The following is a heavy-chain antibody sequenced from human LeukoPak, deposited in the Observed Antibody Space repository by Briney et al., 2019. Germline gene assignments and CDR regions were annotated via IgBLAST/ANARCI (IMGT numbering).Heavy chain of an antibody. CDR3: ASARGDGYNSPMDFDY. CDR2: ISGRGGST. Sequence: GGSLRLSCAASGFTFSSYAMSWVRQAPGKGLEWVSAISGRGGSTYYADSVKGRFTISRDNSKNTLYLQMNSLRAEDTAVYYCASARGDGYNSPMDFDYWGQGTLVTVSS. D-gene: IGHD5-24*01. V-gene: IGHV3-23*01. CDR1: GFTFSSYA. J-gene: IGHJ4*02.